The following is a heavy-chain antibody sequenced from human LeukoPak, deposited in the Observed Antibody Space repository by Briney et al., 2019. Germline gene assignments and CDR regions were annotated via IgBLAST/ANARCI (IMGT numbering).Heavy chain of an antibody. CDR1: GFTFSSYA. J-gene: IGHJ4*02. D-gene: IGHD2-15*01. Sequence: GGSLRLSCAASGFTFSSYAMSWVRQAPGKGLEWVSAISGSGGSTYYEDSVKGRFTISRDNSKNTLYLQMNSLRAEDTAVYYCAKGAGRGYCSGGSCDYFDYWGQGTLVTVSS. CDR3: AKGAGRGYCSGGSCDYFDY. CDR2: ISGSGGST. V-gene: IGHV3-23*01.